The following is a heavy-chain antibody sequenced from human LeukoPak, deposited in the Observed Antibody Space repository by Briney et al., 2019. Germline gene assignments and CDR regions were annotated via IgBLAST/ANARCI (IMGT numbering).Heavy chain of an antibody. D-gene: IGHD6-19*01. CDR2: ISYDGSNK. CDR1: GFTFSSYA. J-gene: IGHJ4*02. V-gene: IGHV3-30*04. CDR3: ARFGVAVAGTS. Sequence: GGSLRLSCVAFGFTFSSYAKHWVRQAPGKGLEWVAVISYDGSNKYYADSVKGRFTRSRDNSKNTLYLQMNSLRAEDTAVYYCARFGVAVAGTSWGQGTLVTVSS.